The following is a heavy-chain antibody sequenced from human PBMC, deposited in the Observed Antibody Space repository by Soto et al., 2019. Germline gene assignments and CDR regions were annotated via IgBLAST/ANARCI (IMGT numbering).Heavy chain of an antibody. D-gene: IGHD6-19*01. CDR1: GGSISSYY. CDR2: IYTRGST. CDR3: ARSRWGSGGYRGMDV. Sequence: QVQLQESGPGLVKPSETLSLTCTVSGGSISSYYWSWIRQPAGKGLEWIGRIYTRGSTNYTPSIKSRVYMSVDTSKNQFSLQMSSVPAAVAAVYYCARSRWGSGGYRGMDVWGQGTTVSVS. J-gene: IGHJ6*02. V-gene: IGHV4-4*07.